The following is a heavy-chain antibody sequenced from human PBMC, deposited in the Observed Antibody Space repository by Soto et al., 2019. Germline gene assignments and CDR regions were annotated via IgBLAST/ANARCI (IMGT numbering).Heavy chain of an antibody. CDR2: IIPILGIA. CDR3: ASDIVVVVAAKDYYYGMDV. D-gene: IGHD2-15*01. V-gene: IGHV1-69*02. Sequence: QVQLVQSGAEVKKPGSSVKVSCKASGGTFSSYTISWVRQAPGQGLEWMGRIIPILGIANYAQKFQGRVTITADKSTSTAYMELSSLRSEDTAVYYCASDIVVVVAAKDYYYGMDVWGQGTTVTVSS. J-gene: IGHJ6*02. CDR1: GGTFSSYT.